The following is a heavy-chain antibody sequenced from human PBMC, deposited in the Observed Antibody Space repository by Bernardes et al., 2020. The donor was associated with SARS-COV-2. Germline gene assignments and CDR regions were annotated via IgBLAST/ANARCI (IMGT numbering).Heavy chain of an antibody. J-gene: IGHJ5*01. CDR2: IGGDSGGI. CDR1: GFTFSDYA. CDR3: AKYRSTGGRSGWHWFDS. V-gene: IGHV3-23*01. Sequence: GGSLRLSCSASGFTFSDYAITWVRQTSGKGLEWLSVIGGDSGGINYADSVKGRFTISRDNSKNTLYLQLNSVKAEDTAVYYCAKYRSTGGRSGWHWFDSWGQGTLVTVSS. D-gene: IGHD6-19*01.